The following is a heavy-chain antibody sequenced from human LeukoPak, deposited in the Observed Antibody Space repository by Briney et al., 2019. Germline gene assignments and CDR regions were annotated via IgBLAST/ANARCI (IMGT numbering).Heavy chain of an antibody. J-gene: IGHJ3*02. D-gene: IGHD1-26*01. CDR3: ARDPGSGSYYAFDI. CDR2: INPNSGGT. CDR1: GYTFTGYY. Sequence: GASVKVSCKASGYTFTGYYMHWVRQAPGQGLEWMGWINPNSGGTNYAQKFQGRVTMTRDTSISTAYMELSRLRSDDTAVYYCARDPGSGSYYAFDIWGQGTMVTVSS. V-gene: IGHV1-2*02.